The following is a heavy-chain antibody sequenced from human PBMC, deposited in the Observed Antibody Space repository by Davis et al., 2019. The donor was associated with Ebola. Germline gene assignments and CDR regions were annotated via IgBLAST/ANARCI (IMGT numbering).Heavy chain of an antibody. CDR2: ISYDGSNK. V-gene: IGHV3-30-3*01. Sequence: GGSLRLSCAASGFTFSSYAMHWVRQAPGKGLEWVAVISYDGSNKYYADSVKGRFTISRDNSKNTLYLQMNSLRAEDTAVYYCARGQGRYYYYGMDVWGQETTVTVSS. J-gene: IGHJ6*02. CDR3: ARGQGRYYYYGMDV. CDR1: GFTFSSYA.